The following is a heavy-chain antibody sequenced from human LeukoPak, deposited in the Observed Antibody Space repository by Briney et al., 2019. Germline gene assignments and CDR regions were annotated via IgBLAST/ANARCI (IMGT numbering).Heavy chain of an antibody. CDR3: ARRSTGKGGDY. V-gene: IGHV1-18*01. D-gene: IGHD1-1*01. J-gene: IGHJ4*02. CDR2: ISAYNGNT. Sequence: ASVKVSCKASGYTFTSYAVMWVRQARGQSLEWMGWISAYNGNTSYARKFQNRVIMTTDTSTTTAYLELTSLTSDDTAVNYCARRSTGKGGDYWGQGTLIAVSS. CDR1: GYTFTSYA.